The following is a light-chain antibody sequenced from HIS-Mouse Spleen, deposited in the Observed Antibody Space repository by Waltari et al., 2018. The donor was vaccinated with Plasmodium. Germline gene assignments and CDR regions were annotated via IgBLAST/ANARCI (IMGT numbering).Light chain of an antibody. CDR2: EVS. CDR3: SSYTSSSTWV. J-gene: IGLJ3*02. CDR1: SSDVGGYND. V-gene: IGLV2-14*01. Sequence: QSALTQPAAVSGSPGQWITIPCTGTSSDVGGYNDVSWYHQHPGKAPKLMIYEVSNRPSGVSNRFSGSKSGNTASLTISGLQAEDEADYYCSSYTSSSTWVFGGGTKLTVL.